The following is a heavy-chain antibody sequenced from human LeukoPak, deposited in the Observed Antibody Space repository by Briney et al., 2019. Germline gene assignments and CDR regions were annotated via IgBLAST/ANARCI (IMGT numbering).Heavy chain of an antibody. Sequence: PGGSLRLSCAASGFTFSSYAMSWVRQAPGKGLEWVSSISSGSSYIYYADSVKGRFTISRDNAKNSLYLQMNSLRAEDTAVYYCARDNSGIAAAGSVYWGQGTLVTVSS. D-gene: IGHD6-13*01. CDR1: GFTFSSYA. V-gene: IGHV3-21*01. CDR2: ISSGSSYI. CDR3: ARDNSGIAAAGSVY. J-gene: IGHJ4*02.